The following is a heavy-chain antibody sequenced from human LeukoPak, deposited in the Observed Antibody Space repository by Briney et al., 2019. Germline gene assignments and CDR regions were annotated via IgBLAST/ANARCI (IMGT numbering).Heavy chain of an antibody. Sequence: PSETLSLTCAVYGGSFSGYYWSWIRQPPGKGLEWIGEINHSGSTNYNPSLKSRVTISVDTSKNQFSLKLSSLTAADTAMYYCARGNVTGVRGDMGIALDPWGQGTLVTVSA. J-gene: IGHJ5*02. CDR1: GGSFSGYY. D-gene: IGHD3-10*01. CDR3: ARGNVTGVRGDMGIALDP. CDR2: INHSGST. V-gene: IGHV4-34*01.